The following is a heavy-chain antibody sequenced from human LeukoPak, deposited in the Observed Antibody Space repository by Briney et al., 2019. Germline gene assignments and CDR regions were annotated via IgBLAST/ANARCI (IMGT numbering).Heavy chain of an antibody. V-gene: IGHV3-74*01. CDR3: ARDKGYSIDQ. Sequence: GRSLRLSCAASFSTFNKAWMHWVRQAPGTGLVWVSRINGDGSSTSYADFVKGRFTISRDNAKNTLYLQINSLRAEETAIYYCARDKGYSIDQWGQGTLVTVSS. CDR2: INGDGSST. D-gene: IGHD5-18*01. CDR1: FSTFNKAW. J-gene: IGHJ5*02.